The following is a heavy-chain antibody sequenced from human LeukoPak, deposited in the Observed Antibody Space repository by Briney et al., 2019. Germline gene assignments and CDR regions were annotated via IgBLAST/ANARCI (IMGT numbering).Heavy chain of an antibody. D-gene: IGHD3-3*01. CDR3: ARSGITILGVVIRGAFDI. J-gene: IGHJ3*02. Sequence: PSETLSLTCTVSGGSISSSSYYWGWIRQPPGKGLEWIGSIYYSGSTYYNPSLKSRVTISVDTSKNQFSLKLSSVTAADTAVYYCARSGITILGVVIRGAFDIWGQGTRVTVSS. CDR1: GGSISSSSYY. CDR2: IYYSGST. V-gene: IGHV4-39*01.